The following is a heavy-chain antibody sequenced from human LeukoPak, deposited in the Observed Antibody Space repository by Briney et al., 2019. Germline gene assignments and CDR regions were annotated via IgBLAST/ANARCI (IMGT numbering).Heavy chain of an antibody. D-gene: IGHD3-22*01. J-gene: IGHJ5*02. CDR1: GFTFSDYY. CDR3: AREGYDSSGYYPNWFDP. Sequence: SGGSLRLSCAASGFTFSDYYMSWIRQAPGKGLEWVSYISSSGSTIYYADSVKGRFTISRDNAKNSLYLQMNSLRAEDTAVYYCAREGYDSSGYYPNWFDPWGQGTLVTVSS. CDR2: ISSSGSTI. V-gene: IGHV3-11*01.